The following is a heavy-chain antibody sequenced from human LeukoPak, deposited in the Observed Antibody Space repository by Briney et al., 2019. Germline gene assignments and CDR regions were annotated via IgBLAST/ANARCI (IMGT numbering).Heavy chain of an antibody. CDR1: GFTFSSYG. CDR3: ATGAEYFQH. J-gene: IGHJ1*01. CDR2: ISYDGSNK. V-gene: IGHV3-30*03. Sequence: QPGRSLRLSCVASGFTFSSYGMHWVRQAPGKGLEWVAVISYDGSNKYYADSVKGRFTISRDNSKNTLYLQMNSLRAEDTAVYYCATGAEYFQHWGQGTLVTVSS.